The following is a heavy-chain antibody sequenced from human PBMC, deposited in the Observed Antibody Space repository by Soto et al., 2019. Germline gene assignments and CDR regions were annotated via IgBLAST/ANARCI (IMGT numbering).Heavy chain of an antibody. CDR1: GFTFSRYW. D-gene: IGHD1-1*01. V-gene: IGHV3-74*01. CDR2: INSDESST. J-gene: IGHJ4*02. Sequence: PGGFLRLSCAASGFTFSRYWMHWVRQAPGKGLVWVSRINSDESSTSYADSVKGRFTISRDDAKNTLYLQMNSLGVEDTAVYYCARAPVDWNDRQPIDYWGQGTLVTVSS. CDR3: ARAPVDWNDRQPIDY.